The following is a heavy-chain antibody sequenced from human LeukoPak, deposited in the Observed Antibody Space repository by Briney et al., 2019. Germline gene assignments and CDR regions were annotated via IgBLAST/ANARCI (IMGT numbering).Heavy chain of an antibody. D-gene: IGHD3-22*01. CDR2: INHSGGT. CDR3: ARTDYYDSSGYLFDY. Sequence: SETLSLTCAVYGGSFSGYYWSWIRQPPGKGLEWIGEINHSGGTNYNPSLKSRVTISVDTSKNQFSLKVRSVTAADTAVYYCARTDYYDSSGYLFDYWGQGTLVTVSS. J-gene: IGHJ4*02. V-gene: IGHV4-34*01. CDR1: GGSFSGYY.